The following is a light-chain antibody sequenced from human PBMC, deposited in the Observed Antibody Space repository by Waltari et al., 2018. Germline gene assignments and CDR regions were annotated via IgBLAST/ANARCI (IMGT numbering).Light chain of an antibody. V-gene: IGKV1-5*03. CDR1: QTINNY. Sequence: DIKMTLSPSTLSASVGDRVTITCRASQTINNYLAWYQQKPGKAPKRLIYKAFSLESGVPSRFRGSGSGTEFTLTISSLQPDDFATYYCQVYNTYSWTFGQGTKVDIK. CDR3: QVYNTYSWT. CDR2: KAF. J-gene: IGKJ1*01.